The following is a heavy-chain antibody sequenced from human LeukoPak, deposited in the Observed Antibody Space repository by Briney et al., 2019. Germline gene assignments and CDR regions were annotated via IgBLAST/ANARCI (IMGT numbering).Heavy chain of an antibody. CDR2: IYPYSGGT. V-gene: IGHV1-2*02. J-gene: IGHJ5*02. Sequence: ASVNVSCKASGYTFTGYYMHWVRQAPGQGVEWMGWIYPYSGGTNYAQKFQGRVTMTRDTSISTAYMELSRLRSDDTAVYYCARGGGFLEWLRYNWFDHWGQGTLVTVSS. CDR3: ARGGGFLEWLRYNWFDH. D-gene: IGHD3-3*01. CDR1: GYTFTGYY.